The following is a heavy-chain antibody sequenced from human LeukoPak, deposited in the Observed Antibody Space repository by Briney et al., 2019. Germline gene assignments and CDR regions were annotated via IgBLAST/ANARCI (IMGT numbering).Heavy chain of an antibody. CDR1: GFTFSSYW. J-gene: IGHJ4*02. CDR3: ARRSSGSPPYYFDY. V-gene: IGHV3-74*01. D-gene: IGHD1-26*01. CDR2: INSDGSTT. Sequence: GGSLRLSCAASGFTFSSYWMHWVRQAPGRGLVWVSRINSDGSTTNYADSVKGRFTISRDNAKNTLDLQMNSLRAEDTAVYYCARRSSGSPPYYFDYWGQGTLVTVSS.